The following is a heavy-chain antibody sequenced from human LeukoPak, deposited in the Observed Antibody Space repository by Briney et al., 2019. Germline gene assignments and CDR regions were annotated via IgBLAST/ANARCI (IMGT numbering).Heavy chain of an antibody. Sequence: SGTLSLTCTVSGGSISSSSYFWGWIRQPPRKGLEWIGSIFYSGSTYYNPSLNSRVTISIDTSKNQFSLRLSSVTAADTAVYYCARQMNTVTADYWGQGTLVTVSS. CDR2: IFYSGST. CDR1: GGSISSSSYF. J-gene: IGHJ4*02. V-gene: IGHV4-39*01. CDR3: ARQMNTVTADY. D-gene: IGHD4-17*01.